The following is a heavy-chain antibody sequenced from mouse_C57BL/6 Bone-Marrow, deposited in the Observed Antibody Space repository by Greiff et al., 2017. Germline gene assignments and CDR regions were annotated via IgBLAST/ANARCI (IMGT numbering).Heavy chain of an antibody. D-gene: IGHD1-1*01. V-gene: IGHV1-81*01. CDR3: AREGTVVATHWYSDV. Sequence: VKLQESGAELARPGASVKLSCKASGYTFTSYGISWVKQRTGQGLEWIGEIYPRSGNTYYNEKFKGKATLTADKSSSTAYMELRSLTSEDSAVYVCAREGTVVATHWYSDVWGTGTTVTVSS. CDR1: GYTFTSYG. J-gene: IGHJ1*03. CDR2: IYPRSGNT.